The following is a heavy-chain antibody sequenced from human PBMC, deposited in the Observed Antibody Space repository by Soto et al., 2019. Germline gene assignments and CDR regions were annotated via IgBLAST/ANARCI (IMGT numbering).Heavy chain of an antibody. Sequence: SETLSLTCTVSGGSISSGGYYWSWIRQHPGKGLEWIGYIYYSGSTYYNPSLKSRVTISVDTSKNQFSLKLSSVTAADTAVYYCARLQGDDILTAYDFDYWGQGTLVTVSS. CDR1: GGSISSGGYY. D-gene: IGHD3-9*01. CDR2: IYYSGST. J-gene: IGHJ4*02. V-gene: IGHV4-31*03. CDR3: ARLQGDDILTAYDFDY.